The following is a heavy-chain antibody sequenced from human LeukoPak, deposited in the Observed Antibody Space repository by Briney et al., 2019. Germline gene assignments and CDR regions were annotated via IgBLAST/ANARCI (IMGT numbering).Heavy chain of an antibody. Sequence: ASVKVSCKASGYTLPEFAMHWVRQAPGKGLEWMGGFDPEEGKTIYAQKFQGRVTMTEAKSADTAYMELSRLKSEDTAVYYCATELAGWATVGKWGQGTLVTVSA. D-gene: IGHD6-19*01. CDR2: FDPEEGKT. CDR3: ATELAGWATVGK. J-gene: IGHJ4*02. V-gene: IGHV1-24*01. CDR1: GYTLPEFA.